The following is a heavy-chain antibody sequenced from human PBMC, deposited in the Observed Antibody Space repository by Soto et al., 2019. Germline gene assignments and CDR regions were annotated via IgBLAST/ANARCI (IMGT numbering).Heavy chain of an antibody. CDR2: ICYSRRT. CDR1: GESISSSSYY. J-gene: IGHJ4*02. Sequence: SETLSLTCIVSGESISSSSYYWGWIRQPPGKGLEWIGSICYSRRTYYNPSFKRRVTISIDTSKNQFSLKLSSVTATDTAVYYCARQRTTVVTQAYVDHWGQGALVTVSS. V-gene: IGHV4-39*01. D-gene: IGHD2-21*02. CDR3: ARQRTTVVTQAYVDH.